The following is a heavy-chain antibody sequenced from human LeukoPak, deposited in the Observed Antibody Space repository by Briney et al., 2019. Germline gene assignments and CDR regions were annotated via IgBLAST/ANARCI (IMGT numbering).Heavy chain of an antibody. CDR3: ARGKSQYSSGRHLDY. Sequence: GASVKVSCKASGYTFTGYYMHWVRQAPGQGLEWMGWINPNSGGTNYAQKFQGRVTMTRDTSISTAYMELSRLRSDDTAVYYCARGKSQYSSGRHLDYWGQGTLVTVSS. D-gene: IGHD6-19*01. V-gene: IGHV1-2*02. CDR2: INPNSGGT. J-gene: IGHJ4*02. CDR1: GYTFTGYY.